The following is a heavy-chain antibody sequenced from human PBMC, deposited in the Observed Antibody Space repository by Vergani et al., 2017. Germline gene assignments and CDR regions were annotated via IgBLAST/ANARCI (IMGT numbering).Heavy chain of an antibody. CDR3: AREGDGYNLNWFDP. D-gene: IGHD5-24*01. CDR1: GFTFSSYG. V-gene: IGHV3-33*01. J-gene: IGHJ5*02. CDR2: IWYDGSNK. Sequence: QVQLVESGGGVVQPGRSLRLSCAASGFTFSSYGMHWVRQAPGKGLEWVAVIWYDGSNKYYADSVKGRFTISRDNSKNTLYLQMNSLRAEDKAVYYCAREGDGYNLNWFDPWGQGTLVTVSS.